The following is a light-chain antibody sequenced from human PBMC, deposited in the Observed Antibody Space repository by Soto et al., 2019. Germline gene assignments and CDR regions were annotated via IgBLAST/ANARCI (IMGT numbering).Light chain of an antibody. CDR1: SSNIGAGYD. V-gene: IGLV1-40*01. Sequence: QPVLTQPPSVSGAPGQRVTISCTGSSSNIGAGYDVHWYQQLPGTAPKLLIYSNSNRPSGVPDRFSGSKSGTSASLAITGLQAEDEADYYCQSYDSSLSGFHVVFGGGTKVTVL. J-gene: IGLJ2*01. CDR2: SNS. CDR3: QSYDSSLSGFHVV.